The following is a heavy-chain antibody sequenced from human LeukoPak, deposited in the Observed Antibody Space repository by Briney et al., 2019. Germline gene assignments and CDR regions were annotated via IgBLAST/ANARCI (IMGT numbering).Heavy chain of an antibody. CDR2: AHYSGST. V-gene: IGHV4-59*01. D-gene: IGHD1-26*01. CDR3: ARDLSGSYYHD. Sequence: SETLSLTCAVYGGSFSGYYWSWLRPPPGKGPEWIGYAHYSGSTNYNPSLESRVTISVDTSNNQFSLKLSSVTAADTAVYFCARDLSGSYYHDWGQGTLVTVSS. CDR1: GGSFSGYY. J-gene: IGHJ4*02.